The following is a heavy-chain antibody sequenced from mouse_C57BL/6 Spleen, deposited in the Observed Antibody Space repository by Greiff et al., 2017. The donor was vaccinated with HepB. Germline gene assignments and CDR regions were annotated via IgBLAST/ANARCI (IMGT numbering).Heavy chain of an antibody. CDR2: IDPSDSYT. CDR1: GYTFTSYW. J-gene: IGHJ2*01. CDR3: ARWYGYDEYYFDN. V-gene: IGHV1-69*01. Sequence: QVQLQQPGAELVMPGASVKLSCKASGYTFTSYWMHWVKQRPGQGLEWIGEIDPSDSYTNYNQKFKGKSTLTVDKSSSTAYMQLSSLTSEDSAVYYCARWYGYDEYYFDNWGQGTTLTVSS. D-gene: IGHD2-2*01.